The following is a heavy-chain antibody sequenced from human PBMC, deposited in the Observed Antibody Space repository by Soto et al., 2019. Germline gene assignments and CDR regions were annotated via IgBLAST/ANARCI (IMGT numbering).Heavy chain of an antibody. CDR3: ARRGLVGATTFDY. CDR2: IYYSGST. D-gene: IGHD1-26*01. Sequence: PSETLSLTCTFSGCSISSSRSYWGWIRQPPGKGLECIGSIYYSGSTYYSPSLKSRVTISVDTSKNQFSLKLSSVTAADTAVYYCARRGLVGATTFDYWGQGTLVTVSS. V-gene: IGHV4-39*01. CDR1: GCSISSSRSY. J-gene: IGHJ4*02.